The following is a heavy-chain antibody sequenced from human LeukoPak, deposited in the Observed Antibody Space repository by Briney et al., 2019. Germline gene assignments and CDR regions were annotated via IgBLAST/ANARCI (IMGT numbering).Heavy chain of an antibody. V-gene: IGHV4-39*01. CDR1: GDSISSSSYY. CDR3: ARARYNWRGTFDP. CDR2: IYYSGST. J-gene: IGHJ5*02. D-gene: IGHD1-1*01. Sequence: PSETLSLTCTVSGDSISSSSYYWGWIRQPPGKGLEWIGSIYYSGSTYYNPSLKSRVTISVDTSKNQFSLKLSSVTAADTAVYYCARARYNWRGTFDPWGQGTLVTVSS.